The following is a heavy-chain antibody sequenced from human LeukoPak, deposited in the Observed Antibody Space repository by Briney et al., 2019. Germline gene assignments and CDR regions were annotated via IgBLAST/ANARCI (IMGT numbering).Heavy chain of an antibody. CDR3: VGGGRGGY. D-gene: IGHD3-10*01. Sequence: GGSLRLSCAASGFTFSNYEMNWVRQAPGKGLEWLSYISSSGTIYYADSVKGRFTISRDNAKNSLYLQVNSQRAEDTAVYYCVGGGRGGYWGQGTLVTVSS. CDR1: GFTFSNYE. CDR2: ISSSGTI. V-gene: IGHV3-48*03. J-gene: IGHJ4*02.